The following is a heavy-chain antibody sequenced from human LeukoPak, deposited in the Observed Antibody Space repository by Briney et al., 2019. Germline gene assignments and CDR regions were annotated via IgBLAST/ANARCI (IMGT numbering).Heavy chain of an antibody. D-gene: IGHD3-3*01. CDR1: GGTFSSYA. J-gene: IGHJ6*03. CDR2: IIPIFGTA. V-gene: IGHV1-69*05. Sequence: SVKVSCKASGGTFSSYAISWVRQAPGQGLEWMGGIIPIFGTANYAQTLKGRVTITTDESTSTAYMQLSSLRSEDTAVYYCALGVLPSLYYYYYMDVWGKGTTVTVSS. CDR3: ALGVLPSLYYYYYMDV.